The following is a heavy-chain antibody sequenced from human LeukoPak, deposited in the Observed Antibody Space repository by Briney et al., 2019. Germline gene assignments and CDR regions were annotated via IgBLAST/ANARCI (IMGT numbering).Heavy chain of an antibody. D-gene: IGHD7-27*01. V-gene: IGHV4-39*07. CDR3: ARRAPKLGIEVRAFDI. J-gene: IGHJ3*02. Sequence: SETLSLTCSVSGGSIRSSSYYWGWIRQPPGKGLEWIGEINHSGSTNYNPSLKSRVTISVDTSKNQFSLKLSSVTAADTAVYYCARRAPKLGIEVRAFDIWGQGTMVTVSS. CDR2: INHSGST. CDR1: GGSIRSSSYY.